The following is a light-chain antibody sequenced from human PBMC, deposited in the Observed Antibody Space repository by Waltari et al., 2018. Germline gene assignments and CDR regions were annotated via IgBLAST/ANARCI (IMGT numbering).Light chain of an antibody. CDR2: EDN. CDR1: ALPRKH. J-gene: IGLJ3*02. CDR3: YSTDSGGDHRGV. Sequence: SYELTQPPAVSVSPGQTARITCSGSALPRKHAYWYHQKSGQVPLLVIYEDNRRPSGIPESFSGSSSGTRSTLTITGAQADDEGDYYCYSTDSGGDHRGVFGGGTRLTVL. V-gene: IGLV3-10*01.